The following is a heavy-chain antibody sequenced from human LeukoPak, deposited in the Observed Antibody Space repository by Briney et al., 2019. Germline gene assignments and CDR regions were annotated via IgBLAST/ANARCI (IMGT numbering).Heavy chain of an antibody. J-gene: IGHJ4*02. CDR1: GFTFSNYA. D-gene: IGHD1-20*01. CDR3: ATFQENNWNELSDAYYFDY. V-gene: IGHV3-23*01. Sequence: GGSLRLSCEASGFTFSNYAMSWVRQAPGKGLEWVSAITGSGGDTYHADSVKGRFTISRDNAKNSLYLQMNSLRAEDTAVYYCATFQENNWNELSDAYYFDYWGQGTLVTVSS. CDR2: ITGSGGDT.